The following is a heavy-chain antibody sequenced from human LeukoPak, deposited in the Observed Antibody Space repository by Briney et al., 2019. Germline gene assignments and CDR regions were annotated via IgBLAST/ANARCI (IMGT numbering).Heavy chain of an antibody. CDR2: IGSSTSTI. J-gene: IGHJ4*02. CDR3: ARDSPGGLWFGELLLH. Sequence: PGGSLRLSCAASGFTFSRYSMNWVRQTPGKGLEWVSYIGSSTSTIYYADSVKGRFTISRDNAKNSLYLQMNSLRDEDTAVYYCARDSPGGLWFGELLLHWGQGTLVTVSS. V-gene: IGHV3-48*02. D-gene: IGHD3-10*01. CDR1: GFTFSRYS.